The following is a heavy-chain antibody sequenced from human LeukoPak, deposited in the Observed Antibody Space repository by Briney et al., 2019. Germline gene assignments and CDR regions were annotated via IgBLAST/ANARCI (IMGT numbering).Heavy chain of an antibody. CDR3: ARRIVVVPAAMGGDIDY. V-gene: IGHV5-51*01. CDR2: IYPGDSDT. D-gene: IGHD2-2*01. Sequence: GEPPNISCKGSGYSFTSYWIGWVRQLPGKGLGWMGIIYPGDSDTRSSPSFQGQVTISAAKSIIPGYLQWRTLEASDSSIFSGARRIVVVPAAMGGDIDYWGQGTMVTVSS. J-gene: IGHJ4*02. CDR1: GYSFTSYW.